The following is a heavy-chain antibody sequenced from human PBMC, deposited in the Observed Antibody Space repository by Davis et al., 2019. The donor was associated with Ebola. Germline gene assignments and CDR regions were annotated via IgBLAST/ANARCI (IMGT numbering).Heavy chain of an antibody. CDR1: GGSVSSGSYY. CDR3: ASSGISHFFYYGLDV. V-gene: IGHV4-61*01. D-gene: IGHD3-3*02. CDR2: IYYSGNT. Sequence: SETLSLTCTVSGGSVSSGSYYWSWIRQPPGKGLEWIGYIYYSGNTNYNPSLKSRVTISVDTSKNQFSLKLSSVTAADTAVYFCASSGISHFFYYGLDVWGQGTTVTVSS. J-gene: IGHJ6*02.